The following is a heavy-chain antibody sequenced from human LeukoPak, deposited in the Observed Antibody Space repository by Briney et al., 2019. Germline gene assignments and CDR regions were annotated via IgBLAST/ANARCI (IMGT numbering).Heavy chain of an antibody. D-gene: IGHD1-1*01. Sequence: GGSLRLSCAASGFTVSSNYMSWVRQAPGKGLEWVSVIYSGGSTYYADSVKGRFTISRDNSKNTLYLQMNSLRAEDTAVYYCARGGSLGTDAFGIWGQGTMVTVSS. J-gene: IGHJ3*02. V-gene: IGHV3-66*02. CDR1: GFTVSSNY. CDR3: ARGGSLGTDAFGI. CDR2: IYSGGST.